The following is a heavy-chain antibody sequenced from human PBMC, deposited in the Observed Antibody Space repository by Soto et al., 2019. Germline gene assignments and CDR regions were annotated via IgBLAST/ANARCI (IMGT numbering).Heavy chain of an antibody. CDR1: GGSFSGYY. J-gene: IGHJ6*02. CDR3: ASLAVTRNYGSGSYFPSYFYYYGMDV. D-gene: IGHD3-10*01. V-gene: IGHV4-34*01. CDR2: INHSGST. Sequence: SETLSLTCAVYGGSFSGYYWSWIRQPPGKGLEWIGEINHSGSTNYNPSLKSRVTISVDTSKNQFSLKLSSVTAADTAVYYCASLAVTRNYGSGSYFPSYFYYYGMDVWGQGTTVTVSS.